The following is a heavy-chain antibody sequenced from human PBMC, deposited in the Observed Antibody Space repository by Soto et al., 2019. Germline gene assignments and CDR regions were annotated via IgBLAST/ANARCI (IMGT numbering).Heavy chain of an antibody. D-gene: IGHD6-19*01. CDR2: INAGNGNT. Sequence: QVQLVQSGDEVKKPGASVKVSCKASGYTFTSYAMHWVRQAPGQRLEWMGRINAGNGNTKYSQKFQGRVTITRDTAASTAYMELSSLRSEDTAVYYCARRAAVAHYGMDVWVQGTTVTASS. CDR1: GYTFTSYA. V-gene: IGHV1-3*01. J-gene: IGHJ6*02. CDR3: ARRAAVAHYGMDV.